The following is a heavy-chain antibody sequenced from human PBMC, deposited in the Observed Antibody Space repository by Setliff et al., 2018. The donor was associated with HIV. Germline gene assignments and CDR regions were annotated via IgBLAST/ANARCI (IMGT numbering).Heavy chain of an antibody. J-gene: IGHJ6*03. CDR1: RSTFNSHT. CDR3: VRGVQSPPHYSYYYMDV. Sequence: ASVKVSCKASRSTFNSHTINWVRQASGQGLDWMGRIIPILGVANYAQRFQGKVTITAGKSTSTAYMELTSLRFDDTAMYYCVRGVQSPPHYSYYYMDVWGEGTMVTVSS. CDR2: IIPILGVA. D-gene: IGHD3-3*01. V-gene: IGHV1-69*02.